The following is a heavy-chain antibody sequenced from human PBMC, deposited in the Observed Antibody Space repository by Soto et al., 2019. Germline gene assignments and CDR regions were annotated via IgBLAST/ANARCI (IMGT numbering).Heavy chain of an antibody. CDR1: GGTFSSYA. CDR3: ARSYCSGGSCHVGYGMDV. CDR2: IIPIFGTA. D-gene: IGHD2-15*01. Sequence: SVKVSCKASGGTFSSYAISWVRQAPGQGLEWMGGIIPIFGTANYAQKFQGRVTITADESTSTAYMELSSLRSEDTAVYHCARSYCSGGSCHVGYGMDVWGQGTTVTVSS. J-gene: IGHJ6*02. V-gene: IGHV1-69*13.